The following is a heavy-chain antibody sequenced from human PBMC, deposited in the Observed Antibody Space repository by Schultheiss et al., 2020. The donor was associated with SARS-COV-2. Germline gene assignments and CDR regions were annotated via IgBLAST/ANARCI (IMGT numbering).Heavy chain of an antibody. V-gene: IGHV4-34*01. CDR2: INHSGST. D-gene: IGHD5-24*01. J-gene: IGHJ5*02. Sequence: SETLYLTCAVYGGSFSGYYWSWIRQPPGKGLEWIGEINHSGSTNYNPSLKSRVTISVDTSKNQFSLKLSSVTAADTAVYYCARLRDFNWFDLWGQGTLVTVSS. CDR3: ARLRDFNWFDL. CDR1: GGSFSGYY.